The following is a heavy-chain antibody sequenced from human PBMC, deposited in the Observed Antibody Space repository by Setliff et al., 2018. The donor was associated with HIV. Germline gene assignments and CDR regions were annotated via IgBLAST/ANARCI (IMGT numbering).Heavy chain of an antibody. Sequence: SETLSLTCTVSGGSISSYHWGWIRQPPGKGLEWLGYIHNSGRTSYNPSLRSRLSMSVDTPNNQLSLQLSSVTAADTAIYYCARHWDYDRSSSYFRAFDIWGQGTMVTVSS. CDR3: ARHWDYDRSSSYFRAFDI. CDR2: IHNSGRT. V-gene: IGHV4-59*08. D-gene: IGHD3-22*01. J-gene: IGHJ3*02. CDR1: GGSISSYH.